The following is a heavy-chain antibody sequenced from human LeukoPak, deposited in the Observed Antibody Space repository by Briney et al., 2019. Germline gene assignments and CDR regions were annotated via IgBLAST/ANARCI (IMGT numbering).Heavy chain of an antibody. CDR3: ARVEPVDTAMADAFDI. V-gene: IGHV3-21*01. CDR1: GFTFSSYS. CDR2: ISSSSSYI. D-gene: IGHD5-18*01. J-gene: IGHJ3*02. Sequence: GGSLRLSXAASGFTFSSYSMNWVRQAPGKGVEWVSSISSSSSYIYYADSVKGRFTISRDNAKNSLYLQMNSLRAEDTAVYYCARVEPVDTAMADAFDIWGQGTMVTVSS.